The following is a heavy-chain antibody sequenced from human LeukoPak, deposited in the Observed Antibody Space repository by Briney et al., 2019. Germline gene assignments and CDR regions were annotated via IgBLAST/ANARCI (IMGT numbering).Heavy chain of an antibody. CDR2: IYPGDSDT. CDR1: GYSFTSYW. CDR3: ARHRRTMVRGPSNYYYYYYMDV. D-gene: IGHD3-10*01. V-gene: IGHV5-51*01. Sequence: GESLKISCKGSGYSFTSYWIGWVRQMPGKGLKWMGIIYPGDSDTRYSPSFQGQVTISADKSISTAYLQWSSLKASGTAMYYCARHRRTMVRGPSNYYYYYYMDVWGKGTTVTISS. J-gene: IGHJ6*03.